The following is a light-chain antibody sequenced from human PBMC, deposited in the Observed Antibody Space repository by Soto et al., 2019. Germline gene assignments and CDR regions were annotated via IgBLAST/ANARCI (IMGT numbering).Light chain of an antibody. V-gene: IGLV2-8*01. J-gene: IGLJ1*01. CDR1: SSDVGGYNY. CDR3: TSYAGSKNFYV. Sequence: QSVLTQPPSAYGSPGQSVTISCTGTSSDVGGYNYVSWFQQHPGKAPKVMIYEVTKRPSGVPDRFSGSKSGNTASLTVSGLQAEDEADYYCTSYAGSKNFYVFGTGTKVTVL. CDR2: EVT.